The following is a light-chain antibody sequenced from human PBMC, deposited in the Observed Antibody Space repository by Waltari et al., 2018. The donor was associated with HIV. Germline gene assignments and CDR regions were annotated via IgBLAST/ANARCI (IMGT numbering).Light chain of an antibody. CDR1: RTILYNSNNKNY. CDR2: WAS. Sequence: DIVVTQPPAALSLSLGERSTFNCKPSRTILYNSNNKNYLAWYQQKPGQPPKLLIYWASTRESGVPDRFSGSGSGTDFTLTISNVQTEDMAVYYCQQYFNTPLTFGGGTKVEIK. CDR3: QQYFNTPLT. V-gene: IGKV4-1*01. J-gene: IGKJ4*01.